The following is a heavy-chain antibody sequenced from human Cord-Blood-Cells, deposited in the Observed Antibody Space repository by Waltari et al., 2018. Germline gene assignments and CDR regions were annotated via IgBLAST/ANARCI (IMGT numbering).Heavy chain of an antibody. CDR2: INTNPGNP. V-gene: IGHV7-4-1*02. J-gene: IGHJ1*01. Sequence: QVQLVPSGSELKKPGASVKVSCKASGYTFTSYAMNWVGQAPGQGLEWMGWINTNPGNPTYAQGFTGRFVCSLDTSVSTEYLQISSLRAEDTAVYYCARVTAGRAEYCQHWRQGTLVTVSS. D-gene: IGHD6-13*01. CDR3: ARVTAGRAEYCQH. CDR1: GYTFTSYA.